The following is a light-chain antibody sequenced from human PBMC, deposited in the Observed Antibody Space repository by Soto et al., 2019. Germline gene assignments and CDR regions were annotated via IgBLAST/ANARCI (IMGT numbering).Light chain of an antibody. V-gene: IGLV2-14*01. J-gene: IGLJ1*01. CDR2: EVS. CDR3: NSFSGSSTHDV. CDR1: SSDVGGYNY. Sequence: QSALTQPASVSGSPGQSITISCTGTSSDVGGYNYVSWYQQHPGKVPKLMIYEVSNRPSGVSNRFSGSKSGNTASLTISGLQAEAEADYYCNSFSGSSTHDVFGTGTKLTVL.